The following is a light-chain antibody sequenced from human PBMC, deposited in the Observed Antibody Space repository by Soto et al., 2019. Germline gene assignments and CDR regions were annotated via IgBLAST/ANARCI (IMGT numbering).Light chain of an antibody. V-gene: IGLV2-14*03. J-gene: IGLJ2*01. Sequence: QSVLTQPASVSGSPGQSITISCTGTSSDVGGYNYVSWFQQHPGKAPKLMIYDVINRPSGVSNHFSGSKSGNTASLTISGLQAEDEADYYCSSYTSSVTLIFGGGTKLTVL. CDR1: SSDVGGYNY. CDR2: DVI. CDR3: SSYTSSVTLI.